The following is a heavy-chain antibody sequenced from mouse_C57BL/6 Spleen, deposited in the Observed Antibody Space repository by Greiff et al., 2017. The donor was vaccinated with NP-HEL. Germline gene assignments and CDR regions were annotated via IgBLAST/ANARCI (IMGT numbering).Heavy chain of an antibody. D-gene: IGHD1-1*01. CDR1: GYTFTSYW. CDR2: IDPSDSYT. Sequence: VQLQQPGAELVRPGTSVKLSCKASGYTFTSYWMHWVKQRPGQGLEWIGVIDPSDSYTNYNQKFKGKATLTVDTSSSTAYMQLSSLTSEDSAVYYCARRPFITTVVDYFDYWGQGTTLTVSS. V-gene: IGHV1-59*01. J-gene: IGHJ2*01. CDR3: ARRPFITTVVDYFDY.